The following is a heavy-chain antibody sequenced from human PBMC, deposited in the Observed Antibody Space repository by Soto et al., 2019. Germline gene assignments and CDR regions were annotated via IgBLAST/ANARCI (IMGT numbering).Heavy chain of an antibody. CDR3: ARVARLSETLDIVATIGGSMLFDI. J-gene: IGHJ3*02. V-gene: IGHV4-59*01. Sequence: SETLSLTCTVSGGSISSYYWSWIRQPPGKGLEWIGYIYYSGSTNYNPSLKSRVTISVDTSKNQFSLKLSSVTAADTAVYYCARVARLSETLDIVATIGGSMLFDIWGQGTMVTVSS. CDR1: GGSISSYY. D-gene: IGHD5-12*01. CDR2: IYYSGST.